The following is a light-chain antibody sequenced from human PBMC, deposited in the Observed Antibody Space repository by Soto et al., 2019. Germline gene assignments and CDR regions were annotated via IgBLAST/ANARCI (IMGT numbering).Light chain of an antibody. J-gene: IGLJ1*01. CDR1: RRYVGSYNL. CDR3: CSYTSGSTYV. V-gene: IGLV2-23*02. CDR2: DVS. Sequence: SSPTPPASPSWASGQAITHSFTGTRRYVGSYNLVTWYQHNPGKAPKLLIYDVSKWPSGVSNRFSGSKSGNTASLTIFGLQAEDEADYYCCSYTSGSTYVFGTGTKVTVL.